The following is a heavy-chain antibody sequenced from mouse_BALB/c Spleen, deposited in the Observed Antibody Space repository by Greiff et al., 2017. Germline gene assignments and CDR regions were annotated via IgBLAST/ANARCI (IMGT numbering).Heavy chain of an antibody. V-gene: IGHV2-9*02. D-gene: IGHD2-4*01. CDR2: IWAGGST. J-gene: IGHJ4*01. Sequence: VQLVESGPGLVAPSQSLSITCTVSGFSLTSYGVHWVRQPPGTGLEWLGVIWAGGSTNYNSALMSRLSISKDNSKSQVFLKMNSLQTDDTAMYYCAIYYDYDGYAMDYWGQGTSVTVSS. CDR3: AIYYDYDGYAMDY. CDR1: GFSLTSYG.